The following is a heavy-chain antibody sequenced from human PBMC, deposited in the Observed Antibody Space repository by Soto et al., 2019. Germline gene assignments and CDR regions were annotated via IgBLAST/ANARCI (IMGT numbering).Heavy chain of an antibody. Sequence: QVRLQESGPGLVKPSEALSLTCNVSGDSVNSRDYYWTWVRQPPGKGLEWMGYLYFTGSTNYNPSLKGRVTMSRDTSKNQVYLKLNSVTAADTAVYYCVRKRLLFKVVSDSWGQGTLDTVSS. V-gene: IGHV4-61*08. CDR3: VRKRLLFKVVSDS. CDR2: LYFTGST. D-gene: IGHD3-3*01. CDR1: GDSVNSRDYY. J-gene: IGHJ4*02.